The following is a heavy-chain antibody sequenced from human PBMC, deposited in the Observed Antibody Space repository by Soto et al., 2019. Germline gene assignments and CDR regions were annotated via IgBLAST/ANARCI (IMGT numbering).Heavy chain of an antibody. J-gene: IGHJ4*02. D-gene: IGHD3-22*01. CDR3: AREMYTYESVGPSDH. V-gene: IGHV3-11*01. CDR1: GFTFSDYS. CDR2: IDSSGDTI. Sequence: QVQLVESGGGLVKPGGSLRLSCAASGFTFSDYSMHWVRQAPGKGLEWVSDIDSSGDTIYYADSVKGRFAISRDNAKNAPFLQMDSLRAQDTATYNSAREMYTYESVGPSDHWGQEVPVTVSS.